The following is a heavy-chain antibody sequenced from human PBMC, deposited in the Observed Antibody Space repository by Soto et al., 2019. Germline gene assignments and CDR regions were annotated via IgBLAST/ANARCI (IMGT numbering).Heavy chain of an antibody. J-gene: IGHJ3*02. CDR3: AKATATGGGAFDI. CDR2: ILVGGST. CDR1: GFTCSSYD. Sequence: LRLSCAASGFTCSSYDMSWVRQAPGKGLEWVSTILVGGSTHYPDSVKGRFTISRDNSKNTVFLQMNSLTAGDTAVYYCAKATATGGGAFDICGQGTVVTVSS. V-gene: IGHV3-23*01. D-gene: IGHD2-8*02.